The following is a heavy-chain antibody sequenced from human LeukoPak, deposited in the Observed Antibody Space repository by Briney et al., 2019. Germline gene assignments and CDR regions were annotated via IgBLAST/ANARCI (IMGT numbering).Heavy chain of an antibody. D-gene: IGHD5-18*01. CDR2: ISGSGGST. V-gene: IGHV3-23*01. Sequence: PGGSLRLSCAASGFTFSSYAMSWVRQAPGKGLEWVSAISGSGGSTYYADSVKGRFTISRDNSKNTLYLQMNSLRAEDTAVYYCARATWIQLQFDYWGQGTLVTVSS. CDR1: GFTFSSYA. CDR3: ARATWIQLQFDY. J-gene: IGHJ4*02.